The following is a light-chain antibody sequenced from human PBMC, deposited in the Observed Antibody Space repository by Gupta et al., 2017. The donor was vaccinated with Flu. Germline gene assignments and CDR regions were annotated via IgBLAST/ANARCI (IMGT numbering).Light chain of an antibody. Sequence: SITISCSGTSSDVGSYNLVSWYQHHPGKAHKLLIYEVNKRPAVVSNRFSGSKSDNTASLTISGLQGEDEADYHCCAYAGSNTVVFGGGTKLTVL. J-gene: IGLJ2*01. CDR2: EVN. V-gene: IGLV2-23*02. CDR3: CAYAGSNTVV. CDR1: SSDVGSYNL.